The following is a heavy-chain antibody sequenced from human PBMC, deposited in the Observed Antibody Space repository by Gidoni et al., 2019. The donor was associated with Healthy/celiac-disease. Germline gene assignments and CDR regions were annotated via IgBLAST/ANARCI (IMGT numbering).Heavy chain of an antibody. CDR1: GGSFRGYY. CDR2: INHSGST. CDR3: ARAGVSSWKPYNWFDP. J-gene: IGHJ5*02. Sequence: HVQLQQWGAGLLKPSETLSLTCAVYGGSFRGYYWRWIRQPPGKGLEWIGEINHSGSTNYNPSLKSRVTISVDTSKNQFSLKLSSVTAADTAVYYCARAGVSSWKPYNWFDPWGQGTLVTVSS. V-gene: IGHV4-34*01. D-gene: IGHD6-13*01.